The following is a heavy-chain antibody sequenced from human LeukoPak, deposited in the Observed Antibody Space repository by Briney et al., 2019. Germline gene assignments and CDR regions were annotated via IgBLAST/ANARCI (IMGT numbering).Heavy chain of an antibody. V-gene: IGHV4-39*02. Sequence: PSETLSLTCTVSGVSISSSSYYWGWIRQPPGKGLEWIGSIYYSGSTYYNPSLKSRVTISVDTSKNQFSLKLSSVTAADTAVYYCARDRHRITMVRGVILDAFDIWGQGTMVTVSS. D-gene: IGHD3-10*01. J-gene: IGHJ3*02. CDR3: ARDRHRITMVRGVILDAFDI. CDR2: IYYSGST. CDR1: GVSISSSSYY.